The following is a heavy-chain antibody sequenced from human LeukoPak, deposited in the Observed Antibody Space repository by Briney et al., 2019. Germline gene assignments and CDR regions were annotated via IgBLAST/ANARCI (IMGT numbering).Heavy chain of an antibody. CDR3: AKDNVAYCSSSSCSFVDY. V-gene: IGHV3-30-3*02. CDR1: GFTFSSYA. CDR2: ISYDGSNK. J-gene: IGHJ4*02. D-gene: IGHD2-2*01. Sequence: PGGSLRLSCAASGFTFSSYAMHWVRQAPGKGLEWVAVISYDGSNKYYADSVKGRFTISRDNSKNTLYLQTNSLRAEDTAVYYCAKDNVAYCSSSSCSFVDYWGQGTLVTVSS.